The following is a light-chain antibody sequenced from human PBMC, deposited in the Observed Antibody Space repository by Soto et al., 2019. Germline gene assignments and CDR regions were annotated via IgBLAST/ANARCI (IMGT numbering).Light chain of an antibody. V-gene: IGLV1-40*01. CDR3: CSYAGSSSV. Sequence: QSVLTQPPSVSGAPGQRVTISCTGSSSNIGAGSDVHWYQQLPGTAPKLLIYSNNNRPSGVPDRFSGSRSGTSASLAITGLQAEDKAGYYCCSYAGSSSVFGTGTKVTVL. CDR1: SSNIGAGSD. CDR2: SNN. J-gene: IGLJ1*01.